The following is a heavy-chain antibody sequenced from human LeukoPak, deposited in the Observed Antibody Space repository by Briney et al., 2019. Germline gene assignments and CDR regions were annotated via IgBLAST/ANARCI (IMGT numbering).Heavy chain of an antibody. Sequence: ASVKVSCKASGYTFTGYYMHRVRQAPGQGLEWMGWINPNSGGTNYAQKFQGRVTMTRDTSISTAYMELSRLRSDDTAVYYCARDQKSGYSGYGYNDAFDIWGQGTMVTVSS. J-gene: IGHJ3*02. V-gene: IGHV1-2*02. CDR3: ARDQKSGYSGYGYNDAFDI. D-gene: IGHD5-12*01. CDR1: GYTFTGYY. CDR2: INPNSGGT.